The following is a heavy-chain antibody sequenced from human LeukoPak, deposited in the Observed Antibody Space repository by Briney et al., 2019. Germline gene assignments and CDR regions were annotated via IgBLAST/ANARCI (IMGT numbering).Heavy chain of an antibody. CDR3: ARGGDILTEFDY. V-gene: IGHV1-69*01. D-gene: IGHD3-9*01. CDR1: GGTFSNYV. Sequence: ASVKVSCKASGGTFSNYVISWVRQAPGQGLEWMGGIIPIFGTANYAQKFQGRVTITADESTSTAYMELSSLRSEDTAVYYCARGGDILTEFDYWGQGTLVTVSS. J-gene: IGHJ4*02. CDR2: IIPIFGTA.